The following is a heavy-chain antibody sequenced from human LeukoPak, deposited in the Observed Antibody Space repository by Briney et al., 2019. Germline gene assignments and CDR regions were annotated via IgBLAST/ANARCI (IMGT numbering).Heavy chain of an antibody. CDR3: ASSLLYSSGFRPHPFDP. D-gene: IGHD6-19*01. Sequence: SGTLSLTCAVSGGSISSSNWWSWVRQPPGKGLEWIGEIYHSGSTNYNPSLKSRVTISVDKSKNQFSLKLSSVTAADTAVYYCASSLLYSSGFRPHPFDPWGQGTLVTVSS. CDR2: IYHSGST. CDR1: GGSISSSNW. V-gene: IGHV4-4*02. J-gene: IGHJ5*02.